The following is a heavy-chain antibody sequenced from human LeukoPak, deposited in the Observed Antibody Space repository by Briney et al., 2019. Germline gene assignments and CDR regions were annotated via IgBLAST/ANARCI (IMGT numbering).Heavy chain of an antibody. D-gene: IGHD3-22*01. CDR1: GFTVSSTY. CDR2: IYTGGHI. Sequence: GGSLRLSCAAPGFTVSSTYVTWVRQAPGKGLDWVSVIYTGGHIYYADSVKGRFTISSDNSKNTVYLQMSNLRAEDTAVYYCARDKIGNYYDSSGYHGMDVWGQGTTVTVSS. CDR3: ARDKIGNYYDSSGYHGMDV. J-gene: IGHJ6*02. V-gene: IGHV3-53*01.